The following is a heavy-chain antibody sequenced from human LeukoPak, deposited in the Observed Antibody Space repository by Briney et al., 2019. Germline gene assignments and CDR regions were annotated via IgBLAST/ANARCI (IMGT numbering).Heavy chain of an antibody. V-gene: IGHV1-2*02. Sequence: ASVKVSCKGSGYTFTGYYMHWVRQAPGRGLEWMGWIDPNSGGTDYAQKFQGRVTMTRDTSIATAYMDLSRLISDDTAVYYCARDREGLAYFDFWGQGTLVTVSS. CDR2: IDPNSGGT. CDR3: ARDREGLAYFDF. D-gene: IGHD3/OR15-3a*01. CDR1: GYTFTGYY. J-gene: IGHJ4*02.